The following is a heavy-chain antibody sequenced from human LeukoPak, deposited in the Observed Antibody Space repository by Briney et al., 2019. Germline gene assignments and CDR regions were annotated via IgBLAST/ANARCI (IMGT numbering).Heavy chain of an antibody. D-gene: IGHD5-12*01. CDR3: AATSGFYESLDF. V-gene: IGHV5-51*01. Sequence: GESLKISCRASAHTFSNYWIAGVRQLPGKGLESVGIIYPGDSETRYSPSFQGHVTISVDMSSSTAYLQWNSLKASDTAMYYCAATSGFYESLDFWGQGTLVTVSS. J-gene: IGHJ4*02. CDR2: IYPGDSET. CDR1: AHTFSNYW.